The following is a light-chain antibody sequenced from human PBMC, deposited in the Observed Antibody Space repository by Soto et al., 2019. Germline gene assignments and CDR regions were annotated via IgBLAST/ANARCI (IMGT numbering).Light chain of an antibody. CDR1: QSVSRSY. CDR2: GAS. CDR3: QQYGSAPPWT. Sequence: EIVLTQSPGTLSLSPGERATLSCRASQSVSRSYLAWYQQKPGQAPRLLIYGASIRATGIPDRFSGSGSGTDFTLTISRLEPEDFAVYYCQQYGSAPPWTFGQGTKVEIK. V-gene: IGKV3-20*01. J-gene: IGKJ1*01.